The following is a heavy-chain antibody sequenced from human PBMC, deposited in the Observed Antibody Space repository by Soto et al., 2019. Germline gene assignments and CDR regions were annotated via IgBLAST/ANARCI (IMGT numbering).Heavy chain of an antibody. Sequence: GGSLRLSCAASGFTFSNYPMHWVRQAPGKGLEWVAVISYDGSTKYYADSVKGRFTIDRDNSKNTLYLQMNSLSVEDTAVYYCARQGRFGSDGNCYYFAHWGQGTLVTVSS. V-gene: IGHV3-30-3*01. D-gene: IGHD2-15*01. CDR3: ARQGRFGSDGNCYYFAH. J-gene: IGHJ4*02. CDR2: ISYDGSTK. CDR1: GFTFSNYP.